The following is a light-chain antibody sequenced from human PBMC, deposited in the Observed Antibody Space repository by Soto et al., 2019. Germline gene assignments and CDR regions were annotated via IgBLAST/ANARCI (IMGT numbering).Light chain of an antibody. CDR2: EGF. V-gene: IGLV2-23*01. Sequence: QSALTQPASVSGSPGQSITISCTGTSSDVGGSGLVSWYQFHPGKAPKLLIFEGFKRPSGVSNRFSGSKSGSTASLTISGLQAEDEADYSCCSYAGRSTWDVVFGGGTQLTVL. J-gene: IGLJ2*01. CDR3: CSYAGRSTWDVV. CDR1: SSDVGGSGL.